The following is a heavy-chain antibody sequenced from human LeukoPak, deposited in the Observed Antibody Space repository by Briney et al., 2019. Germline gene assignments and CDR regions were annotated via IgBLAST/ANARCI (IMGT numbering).Heavy chain of an antibody. CDR2: IIPILGIA. D-gene: IGHD6-6*01. J-gene: IGHJ4*02. CDR3: ARERVSSSSDY. V-gene: IGHV1-69*04. CDR1: GGTFSSYA. Sequence: SVKVSCKASGGTFSSYAISWVRQAPGQGLEWMGRIIPILGIANYAQKFQGRVTITADKSTSSAYMELSSLRSEDTAVYYCARERVSSSSDYWGQGTLVTVSS.